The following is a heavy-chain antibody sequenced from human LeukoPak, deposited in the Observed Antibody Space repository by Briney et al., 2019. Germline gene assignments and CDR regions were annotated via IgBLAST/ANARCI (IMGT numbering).Heavy chain of an antibody. CDR1: GGSISSYY. CDR2: IYYSGST. V-gene: IGHV4-59*01. Sequence: SETLSLTCTVSGGSISSYYWSWIRQPPGKGLEWIGYIYYSGSTNYNPSLKSRVTISVDTSKNQFSLKLSSVTAADTAVYYCARESSSWYVDYYMDVWGKGTTVTVSS. CDR3: ARESSSWYVDYYMDV. D-gene: IGHD6-13*01. J-gene: IGHJ6*03.